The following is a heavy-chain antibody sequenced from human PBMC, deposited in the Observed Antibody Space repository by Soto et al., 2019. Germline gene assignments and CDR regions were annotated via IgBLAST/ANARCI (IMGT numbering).Heavy chain of an antibody. CDR1: GGSISSYY. Sequence: KTSETLSLTCTVSGGSISSYYWSWVRQPPGKGLEWIGYIYYSGSTNYNPSLKSRVTISVDTSKNQLSLKLSSVTAADTAVYYCARDLSVDAFDIWGQGTMVTVSS. J-gene: IGHJ3*02. V-gene: IGHV4-59*01. CDR2: IYYSGST. CDR3: ARDLSVDAFDI.